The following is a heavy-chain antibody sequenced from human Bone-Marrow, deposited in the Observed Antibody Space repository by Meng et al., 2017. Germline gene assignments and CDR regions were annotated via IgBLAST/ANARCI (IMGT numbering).Heavy chain of an antibody. J-gene: IGHJ4*02. V-gene: IGHV3-15*02. Sequence: VQLGESGGAVGQPGRALGLSFADSGFYCPHAYMSWARQAPGKGLEWVGRIQSNPDGGTIDYAAAVKGRFTISRDDSKNMVYLQMNSLKSEDTAVYYCFGHIDYWGQGTLVTVSS. CDR2: IQSNPDGGTI. CDR3: FGHIDY. D-gene: IGHD3-16*01. CDR1: GFYCPHAY.